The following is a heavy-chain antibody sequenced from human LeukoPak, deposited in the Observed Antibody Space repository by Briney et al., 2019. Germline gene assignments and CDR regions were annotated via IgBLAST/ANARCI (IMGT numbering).Heavy chain of an antibody. Sequence: PSETLSLTCAVSGYSISSGYYWGWIRQPPGKGLEWIGSIYHSGSTYYNPSLKSRVTISVDTSKNQFSLKLSSVTAADTAVYYCARRGIAAAGVDYWGQGTLVTVSS. CDR2: IYHSGST. CDR3: ARRGIAAAGVDY. CDR1: GYSISSGYY. V-gene: IGHV4-38-2*01. D-gene: IGHD6-13*01. J-gene: IGHJ4*02.